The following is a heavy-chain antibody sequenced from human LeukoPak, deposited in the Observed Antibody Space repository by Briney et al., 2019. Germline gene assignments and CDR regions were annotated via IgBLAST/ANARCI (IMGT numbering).Heavy chain of an antibody. J-gene: IGHJ6*02. CDR3: AKDRNYDFWSGYYYYGMDV. Sequence: GGSLRLSCAASGFTFSSHGMHWVRQAPGKGLEWVAVISYDGSNKYYADSVKGRFTISRDNSTNTLYLQMNSLRDEDTAVYYCAKDRNYDFWSGYYYYGMDVWGQGTTVTVSS. D-gene: IGHD3-3*01. V-gene: IGHV3-30*18. CDR1: GFTFSSHG. CDR2: ISYDGSNK.